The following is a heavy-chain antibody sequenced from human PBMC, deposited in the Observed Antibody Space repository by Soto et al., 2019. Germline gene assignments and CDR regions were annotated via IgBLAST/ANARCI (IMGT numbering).Heavy chain of an antibody. J-gene: IGHJ4*02. CDR1: GFTFSSYW. D-gene: IGHD2-15*01. V-gene: IGHV3-74*01. CDR3: VRTSLVVAAATREDY. Sequence: EVQLVESGGGLVQPGGSLRLSCAASGFTFSSYWMHWVRQARGKGLVWVSLINSDGSSTSYADSVKGRFTISRVTAKNTLYLQMNRLRAEDTAVYYCVRTSLVVAAATREDYWGQGTLVTVSS. CDR2: INSDGSST.